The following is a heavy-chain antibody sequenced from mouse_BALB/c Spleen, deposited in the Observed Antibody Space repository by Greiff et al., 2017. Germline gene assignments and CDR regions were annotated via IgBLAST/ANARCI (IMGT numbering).Heavy chain of an antibody. CDR2: ILPGSGST. Sequence: QVQLQQSGAELMKPGASVKISCKATGYTFSSYWIEWVKQRPGHGLEWIGEILPGSGSTNYNEKFKGKATFTADTSSNTAYMQLSSLTSEDSAVYYCARGFGLITTVVAEDYWGQGTTLTVSS. CDR1: GYTFSSYW. J-gene: IGHJ2*01. V-gene: IGHV1-9*01. D-gene: IGHD1-1*01. CDR3: ARGFGLITTVVAEDY.